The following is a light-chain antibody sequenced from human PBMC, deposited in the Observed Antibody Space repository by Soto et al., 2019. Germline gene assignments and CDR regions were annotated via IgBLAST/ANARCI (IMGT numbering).Light chain of an antibody. CDR1: ASDIGGYSF. Sequence: QSALTQPPSASGSPGQSVAISCTGTASDIGGYSFVSWYQQHPGKAPKLLIYDVNKRPSGVPERFSGSKSGNTASLTVSGLQDEDEAEYYCSAHGGTNPYVFGTGTKVTVL. CDR2: DVN. V-gene: IGLV2-8*01. J-gene: IGLJ1*01. CDR3: SAHGGTNPYV.